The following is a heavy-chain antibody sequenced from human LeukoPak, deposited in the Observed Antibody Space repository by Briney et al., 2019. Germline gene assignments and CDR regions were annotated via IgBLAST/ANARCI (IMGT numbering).Heavy chain of an antibody. CDR3: AKDKTLYSLTTFDY. V-gene: IGHV3-9*01. J-gene: IGHJ4*02. D-gene: IGHD5-12*01. CDR1: GFTFDDYA. Sequence: PGRSLRLSCAASGFTFDDYAMHWVRQAPGKGLEWVSGISWNSGSIGYADSVKGRFTISRDNAKNSLYLQMNSLRAEDTALYYCAKDKTLYSLTTFDYWGQGTLVTVSS. CDR2: ISWNSGSI.